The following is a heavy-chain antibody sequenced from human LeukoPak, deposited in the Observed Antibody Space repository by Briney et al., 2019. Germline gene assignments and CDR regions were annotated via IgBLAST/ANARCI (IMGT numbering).Heavy chain of an antibody. J-gene: IGHJ4*02. CDR2: IWYDGSNK. V-gene: IGHV3-33*01. CDR3: ARAPVVVPFDY. Sequence: PGGSLRLSCAASGFTFSSYGMHWVRQAPGKGLEWVAVIWYDGSNKYYADSVKGRFTISRDNSKNTLYLQMNSLRAEDTAVYYCARAPVVVPFDYWGQGTLVTVSS. D-gene: IGHD2-15*01. CDR1: GFTFSSYG.